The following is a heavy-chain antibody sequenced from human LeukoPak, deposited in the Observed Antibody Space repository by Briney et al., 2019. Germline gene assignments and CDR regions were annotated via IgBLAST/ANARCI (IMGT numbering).Heavy chain of an antibody. V-gene: IGHV4-34*01. CDR1: GGSFRGYY. CDR3: ARELLAASYYYYYYYMDV. J-gene: IGHJ6*03. CDR2: INHSGST. D-gene: IGHD6-13*01. Sequence: SETLSLTXAVYGGSFRGYYWSWIRQPPGKGLEWIGEINHSGSTNYNPSLKSRVTISVDTSKNQFSLKLSSVTAADTAVYYCARELLAASYYYYYYYMDVWGKGTTVTVSS.